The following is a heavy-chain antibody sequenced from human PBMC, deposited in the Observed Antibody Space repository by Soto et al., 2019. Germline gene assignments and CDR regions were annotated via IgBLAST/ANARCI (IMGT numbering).Heavy chain of an antibody. CDR2: ISTSSTI. CDR1: EFTFSSYS. D-gene: IGHD4-17*01. J-gene: IGHJ4*02. Sequence: EVQLVESGGGLVQPGGSLRLSCAASEFTFSSYSMNWVRQAPGKGLEWVSYISTSSTIYYADSVKGRFTISRDNAKNSLYLQMNSLRAEDTAVYYCARDLNYGLFDYWGQGTLVTVSS. CDR3: ARDLNYGLFDY. V-gene: IGHV3-48*01.